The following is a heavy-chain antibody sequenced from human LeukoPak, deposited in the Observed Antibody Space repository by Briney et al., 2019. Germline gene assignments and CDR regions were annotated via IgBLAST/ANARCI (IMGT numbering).Heavy chain of an antibody. CDR2: IRYDGSNK. V-gene: IGHV3-30*02. CDR3: AKDLLSVLAAAGYFDY. CDR1: GFTSSSYG. Sequence: GGSLRLSCAASGFTSSSYGMHWVRQTPGKGLEWVAFIRYDGSNKYYADSVKGRFTISRDNSKNTLYLQMNSLTAEDTAVYYCAKDLLSVLAAAGYFDYWGQGTLVTVSS. D-gene: IGHD6-13*01. J-gene: IGHJ4*02.